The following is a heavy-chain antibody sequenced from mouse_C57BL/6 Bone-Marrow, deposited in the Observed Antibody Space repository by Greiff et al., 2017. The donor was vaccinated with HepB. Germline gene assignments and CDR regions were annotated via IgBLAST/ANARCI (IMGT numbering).Heavy chain of an antibody. CDR2: IDPENGDT. D-gene: IGHD1-1*01. CDR1: GFNIKDYY. CDR3: TRAYGLACFAY. Sequence: EVQLKESGAELVKPGASVKLSCTASGFNIKDYYMHWVKQRPEQGLEWIGWIDPENGDTEYASKFQGKATITADTSSNTAYLQLSSLTSEDTAVYYCTRAYGLACFAYWGQGTLVTVSA. J-gene: IGHJ3*01. V-gene: IGHV14-4*01.